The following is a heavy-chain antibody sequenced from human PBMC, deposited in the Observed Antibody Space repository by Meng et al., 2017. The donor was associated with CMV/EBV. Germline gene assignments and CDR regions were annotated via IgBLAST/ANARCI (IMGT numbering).Heavy chain of an antibody. CDR3: ARDLGGGATTGNY. CDR2: IKQDGSEK. J-gene: IGHJ4*02. Sequence: GGSLRLSCAASGFTFSSYWMSWVRQAPGKGLEWVANIKQDGSEKYYVDSVKGRFTISRDNAKNSLYLQMNSLRAEDTAVYYCARDLGGGATTGNYWGQGTLVTGSS. CDR1: GFTFSSYW. D-gene: IGHD1-26*01. V-gene: IGHV3-7*01.